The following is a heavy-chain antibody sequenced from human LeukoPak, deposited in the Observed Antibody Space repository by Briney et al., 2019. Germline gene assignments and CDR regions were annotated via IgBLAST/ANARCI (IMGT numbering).Heavy chain of an antibody. CDR2: IYYSGST. V-gene: IGHV4-39*01. D-gene: IGHD3-22*01. CDR1: GGSISSSSYY. CDR3: ASRVYYDSRFDY. Sequence: SETLSLTCTVSGGSISSSSYYWGWIRQPPGKGLEWIGSIYYSGSTYYNASLKSRVTISVDTSKNQFTLKLSAVTAADTAVYYCASRVYYDSRFDYWGQGTLVTVSS. J-gene: IGHJ4*02.